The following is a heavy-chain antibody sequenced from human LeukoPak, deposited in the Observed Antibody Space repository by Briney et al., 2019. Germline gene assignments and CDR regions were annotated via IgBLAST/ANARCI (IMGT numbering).Heavy chain of an antibody. J-gene: IGHJ4*02. CDR3: ARGVRIAVAGNIDY. CDR2: IKQDGSEK. CDR1: GFTFITYW. V-gene: IGHV3-7*04. Sequence: GGSLRLSCEASGFTFITYWMTWVRQAPGKGLEWVANIKQDGSEKYYVDSVKGRFTISRDNAKNSLYLQLNSLRAEDTAVYYCARGVRIAVAGNIDYWGQGTLVTVSS. D-gene: IGHD6-19*01.